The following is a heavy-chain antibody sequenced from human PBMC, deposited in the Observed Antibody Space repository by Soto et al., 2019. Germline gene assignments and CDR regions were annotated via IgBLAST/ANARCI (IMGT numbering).Heavy chain of an antibody. CDR1: GGTFSSYA. V-gene: IGHV1-69*13. CDR2: IIPIFGTA. CDR3: ARDRREGYDFWIVYLSPLHYDVMDF. Sequence: GASVKLSCKASGGTFSSYAISRVRQAPGQGLEWMGGIIPIFGTANYAQKFQGRFTITADESTSTAYMELSSLRSEDTAVYYCARDRREGYDFWIVYLSPLHYDVMDFWGQATTVTVSS. J-gene: IGHJ6*02. D-gene: IGHD3-3*01.